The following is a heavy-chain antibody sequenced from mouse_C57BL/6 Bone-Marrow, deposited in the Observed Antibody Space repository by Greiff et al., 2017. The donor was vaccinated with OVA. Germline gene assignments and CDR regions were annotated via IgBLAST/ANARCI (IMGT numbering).Heavy chain of an antibody. Sequence: EVQLQQSGTVLARPGASVKMSCKTSGYTFTSYWMHWVKQRPGQGLEWIGAIYPGNSDTSYNQKFKGKAKLTAVTSASTAYMELSSLTNEDSADYYGTRCPYYYDSSYDAMDYWGQGTSVTVSS. CDR1: GYTFTSYW. CDR3: TRCPYYYDSSYDAMDY. CDR2: IYPGNSDT. J-gene: IGHJ4*01. D-gene: IGHD1-1*01. V-gene: IGHV1-5*01.